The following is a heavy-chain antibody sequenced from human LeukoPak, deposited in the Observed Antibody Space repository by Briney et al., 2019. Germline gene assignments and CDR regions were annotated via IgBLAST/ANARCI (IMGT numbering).Heavy chain of an antibody. Sequence: GGSLRLSCAASRFTFSSYAMSWVRQAPGKELEWVSAISGNGGSTYYADSVKGRFTISRDNSKNTLYLQMNSLRAEDTAVYYCAKHLWFGELAFGYWGQGTLVTVSS. V-gene: IGHV3-23*01. CDR1: RFTFSSYA. CDR2: ISGNGGST. J-gene: IGHJ4*02. D-gene: IGHD3-10*01. CDR3: AKHLWFGELAFGY.